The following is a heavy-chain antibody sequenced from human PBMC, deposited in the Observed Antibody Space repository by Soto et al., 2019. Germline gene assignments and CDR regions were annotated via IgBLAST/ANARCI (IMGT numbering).Heavy chain of an antibody. J-gene: IGHJ5*02. V-gene: IGHV1-2*04. D-gene: IGHD3-10*01. CDR2: INPNSGGT. CDR3: AVGRRALWFGELFRWFDP. Sequence: GASVKVSCEASGYTLTGYYMHWVRQAPGQGLEWMGWINPNSGGTNYAQKFQGWVTMTRDTSISTAYMELSRLRSDDTAVYYCAVGRRALWFGELFRWFDPWGQGTLVTVSS. CDR1: GYTLTGYY.